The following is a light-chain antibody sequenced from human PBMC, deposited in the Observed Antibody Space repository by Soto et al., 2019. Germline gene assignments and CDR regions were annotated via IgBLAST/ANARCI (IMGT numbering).Light chain of an antibody. J-gene: IGKJ1*01. Sequence: EIVMTQSPATVSVFPGERATLSCRASQSVTTSVAWYQQKPGQAPKLLIYAASTRAKGISDRFSGSGSGIEFTLAISGLQSEDFAVYYCQQYIYRPWTFGQGTKVESK. CDR1: QSVTTS. CDR2: AAS. CDR3: QQYIYRPWT. V-gene: IGKV3-15*01.